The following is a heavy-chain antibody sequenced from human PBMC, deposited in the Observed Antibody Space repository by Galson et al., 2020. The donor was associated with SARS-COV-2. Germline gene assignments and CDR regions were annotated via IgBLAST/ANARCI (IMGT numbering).Heavy chain of an antibody. Sequence: ASVKVSCGASGYSFTTYFIHWVRQAPGEGPEWMGVINPNGGSTRYSHNFQGRVSMTSDTSTNSVSMELSSLKPQDTAVYYCARGDYYYSYGLDVWGQGSTVTVSS. CDR3: ARGDYYYSYGLDV. V-gene: IGHV1-46*01. J-gene: IGHJ6*02. CDR2: INPNGGST. CDR1: GYSFTTYF.